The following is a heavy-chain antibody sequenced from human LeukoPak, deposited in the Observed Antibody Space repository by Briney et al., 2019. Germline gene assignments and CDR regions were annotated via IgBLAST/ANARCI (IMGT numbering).Heavy chain of an antibody. V-gene: IGHV3-53*01. D-gene: IGHD7-27*01. CDR2: IYSGGST. Sequence: QSGVSLRLSCAASGFTVSSNYMSWVRQAPGKRLEWVSVIYSGGSTYYADSVKGRFTISRDNSKNTLYLQMNSLRAEDTAVYYCARDGTGDRWGHFDYWGQGTLVTVSS. CDR3: ARDGTGDRWGHFDY. J-gene: IGHJ4*02. CDR1: GFTVSSNY.